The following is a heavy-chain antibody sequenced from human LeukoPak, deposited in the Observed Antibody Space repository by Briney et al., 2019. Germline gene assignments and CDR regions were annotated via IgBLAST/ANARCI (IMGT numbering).Heavy chain of an antibody. V-gene: IGHV3-30-3*01. CDR1: GFTFSSYA. Sequence: GGSLRLSCAASGFTFSSYAMNWVHQAPGKGLEWVAIISYDGTNKDYADSVKCRFTISRDNSRNTLYLQMNSLRAEDTAVYHCARDPLYTNSPPSYFDYGGQGTLVTVSA. D-gene: IGHD2-2*02. CDR3: ARDPLYTNSPPSYFDY. CDR2: ISYDGTNK. J-gene: IGHJ4*02.